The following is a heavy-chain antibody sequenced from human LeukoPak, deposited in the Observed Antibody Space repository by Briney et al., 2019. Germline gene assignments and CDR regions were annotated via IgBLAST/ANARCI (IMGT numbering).Heavy chain of an antibody. CDR2: IYHSGST. Sequence: KPSGTLSLTCAVSGGSISSSNWWSWVRQPPGKGLEWIGEIYHSGSTNYNPSLKSRVTISVDKSKNQFSLKLSSVTAADTAVYYCARGDSSSWYHPLGYFDLWGRGTLVTVPS. D-gene: IGHD6-13*01. J-gene: IGHJ2*01. V-gene: IGHV4-4*02. CDR3: ARGDSSSWYHPLGYFDL. CDR1: GGSISSSNW.